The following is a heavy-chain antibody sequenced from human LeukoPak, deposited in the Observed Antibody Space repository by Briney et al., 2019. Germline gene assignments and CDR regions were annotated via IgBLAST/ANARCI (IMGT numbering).Heavy chain of an antibody. CDR3: AKGNDYGDYDQRIGRY. Sequence: GGSLRLSCAASGFTFSSYGMHWVRQAPGKGLEWVAVISYDGSNKYYADSVKGRFTISRDNSKNTLYLQMNSLRAEDTAVYYCAKGNDYGDYDQRIGRYWGQGTLVTVSS. D-gene: IGHD4-17*01. CDR2: ISYDGSNK. V-gene: IGHV3-30*18. J-gene: IGHJ4*02. CDR1: GFTFSSYG.